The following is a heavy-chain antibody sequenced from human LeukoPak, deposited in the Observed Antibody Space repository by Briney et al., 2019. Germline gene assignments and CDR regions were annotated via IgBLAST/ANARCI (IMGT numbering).Heavy chain of an antibody. CDR2: IYYSGST. CDR1: GGSISRYY. Sequence: PSETLSLTCTVSGGSISRYYWSWIRQPPGKGLEWIGYIYYSGSTNYNPSLKSRVTISVDTSKNQFSLKLSSVTAADTAVYYCARTGPSLGYDSSGYYYPPFDYWGQGTLVTVSS. J-gene: IGHJ4*02. V-gene: IGHV4-59*01. D-gene: IGHD3-22*01. CDR3: ARTGPSLGYDSSGYYYPPFDY.